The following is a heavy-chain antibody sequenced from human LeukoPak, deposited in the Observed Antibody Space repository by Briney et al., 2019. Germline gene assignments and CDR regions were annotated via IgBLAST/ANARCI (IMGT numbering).Heavy chain of an antibody. CDR1: GGSISSYY. J-gene: IGHJ4*02. CDR2: IYTSGST. D-gene: IGHD5-24*01. CDR3: AREDGWLQPLFDY. V-gene: IGHV4-4*07. Sequence: SETLSLTCTVSGGSISSYYWSWIRQLAGKGLEWIGRIYTSGSTNYNPSLKSRVTISVDTSKNQFSLKLSSVTAADTAVYYCAREDGWLQPLFDYWGQGTLVTVSS.